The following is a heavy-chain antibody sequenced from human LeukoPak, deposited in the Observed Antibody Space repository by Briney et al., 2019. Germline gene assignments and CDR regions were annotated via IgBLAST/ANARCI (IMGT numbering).Heavy chain of an antibody. CDR2: SSSDGSST. D-gene: IGHD4-23*01. V-gene: IGHV3-74*01. J-gene: IGHJ4*02. CDR1: GFTFNKYW. CDR3: ARDGDSTVDFDY. Sequence: GGSLRLSCVASGFTFNKYWMHWVRQAPGKGLVWVSRSSSDGSSTVYADSVEGRFTISRDNAKNTLYLQMNSLRAEDTAVYYCARDGDSTVDFDYWGQGTLATVSS.